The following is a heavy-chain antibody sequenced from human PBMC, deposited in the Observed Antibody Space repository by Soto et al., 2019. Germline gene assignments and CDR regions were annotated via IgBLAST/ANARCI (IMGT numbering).Heavy chain of an antibody. CDR3: ARDQGRYYYYYGMDV. V-gene: IGHV4-31*03. J-gene: IGHJ6*02. Sequence: QVQLQESGPGLVKPSQTLSLTCTVSGGSISSGGYYWSWSRQHPGKGLEWIGYIYYSGSTYYNPSLKSRVTISVDTSKNQCSLKLSSVTAADTAVYYCARDQGRYYYYYGMDVWGQGTTVTVSS. CDR2: IYYSGST. CDR1: GGSISSGGYY.